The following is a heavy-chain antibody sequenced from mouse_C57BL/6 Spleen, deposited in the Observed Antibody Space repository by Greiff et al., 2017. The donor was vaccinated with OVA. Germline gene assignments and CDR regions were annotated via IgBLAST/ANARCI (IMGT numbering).Heavy chain of an antibody. CDR1: GYTFTDYE. J-gene: IGHJ2*01. CDR2: IDPETGGT. Sequence: LVESGAELVRPGASVTLSCKASGYTFTDYEMHWVKQTPVHGLEWIGAIDPETGGTAYNQKFKGKAILTADKSSSTAYMELRSLTSEDSAVYYCTRREGLYYFDYWGQGTTLTVSS. D-gene: IGHD3-3*01. V-gene: IGHV1-15*01. CDR3: TRREGLYYFDY.